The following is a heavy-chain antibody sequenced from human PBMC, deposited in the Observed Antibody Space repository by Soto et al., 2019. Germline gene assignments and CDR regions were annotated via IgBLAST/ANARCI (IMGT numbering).Heavy chain of an antibody. CDR1: GGSISSGGYS. V-gene: IGHV4-30-2*01. Sequence: PSETLSLTCAVSGGSISSGGYSWSWIRQPPGKGLEWIGYIYHSGSTYYNPSLKSRVTISVDRSKNQFSLKLSSVTAADTAVYYCAREDYGSGIDAFDIWGQGTMVTVSS. CDR2: IYHSGST. J-gene: IGHJ3*02. D-gene: IGHD3-10*01. CDR3: AREDYGSGIDAFDI.